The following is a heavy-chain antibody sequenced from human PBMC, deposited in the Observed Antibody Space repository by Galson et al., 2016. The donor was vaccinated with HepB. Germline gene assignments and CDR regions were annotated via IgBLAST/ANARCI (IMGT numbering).Heavy chain of an antibody. CDR2: ISPDNGNP. CDR3: ASYDILTGYYVGAFDF. J-gene: IGHJ3*01. CDR1: GYTFTNYG. V-gene: IGHV1-18*01. Sequence: SVKVSCKASGYTFTNYGITWVRQAPGHGLEWMGWISPDNGNPNYAEKLQGRVIMTTDTSTSTAYMELRSLRPDDTAVYYCASYDILTGYYVGAFDFWGQGTMVTVSS. D-gene: IGHD3-9*01.